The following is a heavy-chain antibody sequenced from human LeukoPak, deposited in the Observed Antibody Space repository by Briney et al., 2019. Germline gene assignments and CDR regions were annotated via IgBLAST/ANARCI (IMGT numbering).Heavy chain of an antibody. Sequence: SQTLSLTCAVSGGSISSGGYSWSWIRQPPGKGLEWIGYIYHSGSTYYNPSLKSRVTISVDRSKNQFSLKLSSVTAADTAVYYCASHSGSCHYFDYWGQGALVTVSS. CDR3: ASHSGSCHYFDY. V-gene: IGHV4-30-2*01. D-gene: IGHD1-26*01. J-gene: IGHJ4*02. CDR2: IYHSGST. CDR1: GGSISSGGYS.